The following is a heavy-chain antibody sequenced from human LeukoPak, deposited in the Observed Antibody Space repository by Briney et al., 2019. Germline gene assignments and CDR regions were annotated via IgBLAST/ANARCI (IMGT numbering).Heavy chain of an antibody. Sequence: SETLSLTXTVSGGSISSGSYYWSWIRQPAGKGLEWIGRIYTSGSTNYNPSLKSRVTISVDTSKNQFSLKLSSVTAADTAVYYCARDRYKWELSDWGQGTLATVSS. CDR2: IYTSGST. J-gene: IGHJ4*02. CDR3: ARDRYKWELSD. V-gene: IGHV4-61*02. D-gene: IGHD1-26*01. CDR1: GGSISSGSYY.